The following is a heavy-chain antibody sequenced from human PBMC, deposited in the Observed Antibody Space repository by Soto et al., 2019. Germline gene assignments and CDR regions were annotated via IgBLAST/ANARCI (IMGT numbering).Heavy chain of an antibody. CDR2: IYSTGST. CDR1: GFTVSGKY. V-gene: IGHV3-53*01. J-gene: IGHJ6*02. D-gene: IGHD3-3*01. CDR3: SRQIFPYGMDV. Sequence: GGSLRLSCAASGFTVSGKYMSWVRQAPGKGLEWVSVIYSTGSTYYADSVKGRFTISRDNSKNTLYLQMNSLRAEDTAVYYCSRQIFPYGMDVWGQGTTVTVSS.